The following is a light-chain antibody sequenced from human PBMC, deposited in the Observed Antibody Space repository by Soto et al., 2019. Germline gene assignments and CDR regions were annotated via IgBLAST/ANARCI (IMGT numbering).Light chain of an antibody. CDR3: QQYYNWPLWT. CDR1: QRVSSN. CDR2: DAS. J-gene: IGKJ1*01. Sequence: EILLTQSPCTLSVSPGDRATLSCRASQRVSSNLAWYQQKPGQAPRLLIYDASTRATGIPDRFSGSGSETEFTLTISSLLSEDYAVYYCQQYYNWPLWTFGQGTKVDI. V-gene: IGKV3-15*01.